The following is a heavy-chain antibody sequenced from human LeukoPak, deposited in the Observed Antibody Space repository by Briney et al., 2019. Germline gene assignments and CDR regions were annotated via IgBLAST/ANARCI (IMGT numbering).Heavy chain of an antibody. CDR3: ASWVRGVIRGNNWFDP. D-gene: IGHD3-10*01. Sequence: ASVKVSCKASGYTFTSYDINWVRQATGQGLEWMGWMNPNSGNTGYAQKFQGRVTTTRNTSISTAYMELSSLRSEDTAVYYCASWVRGVIRGNNWFDPWGQGTLVTVSS. CDR2: MNPNSGNT. V-gene: IGHV1-8*01. J-gene: IGHJ5*02. CDR1: GYTFTSYD.